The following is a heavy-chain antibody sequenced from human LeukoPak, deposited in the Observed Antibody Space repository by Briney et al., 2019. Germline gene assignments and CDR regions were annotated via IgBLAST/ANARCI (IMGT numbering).Heavy chain of an antibody. Sequence: SETLSLTCTVSGDSISSSSYYWGWIRQPAGKGLEWIGRIHTSGSTNYNPSPKSRVTMSEDTSKNQFSLKLSSVAAADTAVYYYARERLNGDGAFDIWGQGTMVTVSS. J-gene: IGHJ3*02. D-gene: IGHD3-10*01. CDR2: IHTSGST. V-gene: IGHV4-61*02. CDR3: ARERLNGDGAFDI. CDR1: GDSISSSSYY.